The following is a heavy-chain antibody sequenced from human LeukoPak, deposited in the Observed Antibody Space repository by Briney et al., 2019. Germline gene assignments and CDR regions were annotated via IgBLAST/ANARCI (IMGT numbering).Heavy chain of an antibody. CDR2: ISSNGGST. CDR1: GFTFSSYA. V-gene: IGHV3-64*01. J-gene: IGHJ4*02. CDR3: ARVKYYDSSGYFGY. Sequence: PGGSLRLSCAASGFTFSSYAMHWVRQAPGKGLEYVSAISSNGGSTYYANSVKGRFTISRDNSKNTLYLQMGSLRAEDMAVYYCARVKYYDSSGYFGYWGQRTLVTVSS. D-gene: IGHD3-22*01.